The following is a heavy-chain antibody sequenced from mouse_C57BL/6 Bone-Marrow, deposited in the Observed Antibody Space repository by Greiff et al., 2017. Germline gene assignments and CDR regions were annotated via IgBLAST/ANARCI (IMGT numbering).Heavy chain of an antibody. CDR2: IYPRSGNT. CDR3: ARGNGYWFAY. D-gene: IGHD2-2*01. J-gene: IGHJ3*01. V-gene: IGHV1-81*01. Sequence: QVQLKESGAELARPGASVKLSCKASGYTFTSYGISWVKQRTGQGLEWIGEIYPRSGNTYYNEQFKGKATLTADKSSSTAYMELRSLTSEDSAVYFWARGNGYWFAYWGQGTLVTVSA. CDR1: GYTFTSYG.